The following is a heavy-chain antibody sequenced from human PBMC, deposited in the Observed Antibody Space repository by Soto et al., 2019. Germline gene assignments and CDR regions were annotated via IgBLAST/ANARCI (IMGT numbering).Heavy chain of an antibody. CDR3: AKGRIVLMVYAMHYGMDF. CDR1: GFTFSSYA. CDR2: ISGSGGST. D-gene: IGHD2-8*01. Sequence: GGSLRLSCAASGFTFSSYAMSWVRQAPGKGLEWVSAISGSGGSTYYADSVKGRFTISRDNSKNTLYLQMNSLRAEDTAVYYCAKGRIVLMVYAMHYGMDFWGQGTTVTVAS. V-gene: IGHV3-23*01. J-gene: IGHJ6*02.